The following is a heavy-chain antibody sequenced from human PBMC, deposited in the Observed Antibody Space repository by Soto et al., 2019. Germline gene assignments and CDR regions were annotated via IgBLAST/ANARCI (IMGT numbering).Heavy chain of an antibody. V-gene: IGHV4-39*07. CDR2: IYYSGST. D-gene: IGHD4-17*01. Sequence: SETLSLTCTVSGGSISSSSYYWGWIRQPPGKGLEWIGSIYYSGSTYYNPSLKSRVTISVDTSKNQFSLKLSSVTAANTAVYNCARLPWADYGGIFAAWDQGTLALVSS. J-gene: IGHJ5*02. CDR1: GGSISSSSYY. CDR3: ARLPWADYGGIFAA.